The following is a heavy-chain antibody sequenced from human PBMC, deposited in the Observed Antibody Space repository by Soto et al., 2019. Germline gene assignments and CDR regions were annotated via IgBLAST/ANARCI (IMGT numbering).Heavy chain of an antibody. Sequence: ASVKVSCKASGYTFTNYDINWVRQATGQGLEWMGWINPKSGNTGYAQQFQGRVIMTRSTSISTAYMELGSLRSEDTAVYYCVRVYGEIDYWGQGTLVTVSS. J-gene: IGHJ4*02. CDR3: VRVYGEIDY. CDR1: GYTFTNYD. CDR2: INPKSGNT. V-gene: IGHV1-8*01. D-gene: IGHD4-17*01.